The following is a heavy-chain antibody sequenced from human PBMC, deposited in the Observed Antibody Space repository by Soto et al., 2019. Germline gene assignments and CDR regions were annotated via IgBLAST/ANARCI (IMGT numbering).Heavy chain of an antibody. CDR1: SGSISSAGYS. CDR2: IYHSGSF. J-gene: IGHJ4*02. D-gene: IGHD6-19*01. CDR3: ARGVGYRSGWWPYYFDY. Sequence: NPSETLSLTCDVSSGSISSAGYSLTWIRHPPGEGLEWIGYIYHSGSFLYNPSLKHRVTISLDRSKNQFSLRLSSVTAAHTAVFYCARGVGYRSGWWPYYFDYWGQGALVTVSS. V-gene: IGHV4-30-2*01.